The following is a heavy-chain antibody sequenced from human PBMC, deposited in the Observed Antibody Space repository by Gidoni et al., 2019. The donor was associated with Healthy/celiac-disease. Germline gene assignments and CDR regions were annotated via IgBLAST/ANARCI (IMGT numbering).Heavy chain of an antibody. Sequence: QVQLQQWGAGLLKPSETLSLTCAVYGGSFSGYSWRWIRQPPGKGLEWIGESNHSGSTNYNPSLKSRVTISVDTTKNQFSLKLSSVTAADTAVYYWARGSGSSGWYVPPVVRGVYFDYWGQGTLVTVSS. CDR2: SNHSGST. CDR1: GGSFSGYS. CDR3: ARGSGSSGWYVPPVVRGVYFDY. V-gene: IGHV4-34*01. D-gene: IGHD6-19*01. J-gene: IGHJ4*02.